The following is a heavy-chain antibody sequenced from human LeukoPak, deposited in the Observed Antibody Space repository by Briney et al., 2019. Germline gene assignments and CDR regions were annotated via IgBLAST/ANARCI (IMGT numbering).Heavy chain of an antibody. J-gene: IGHJ4*02. CDR1: GGSFSGYY. Sequence: PSETLSLTCAVYGGSFSGYYWSWIRLPPGKGLEWIGEINHSGSTNYNPSLKSRVTISVDTSKNQFSLKLSSVTAADTAVYYCARGKRGKGLKTYYYDSSGYWPIDYWGQGTLVTVSS. CDR3: ARGKRGKGLKTYYYDSSGYWPIDY. D-gene: IGHD3-22*01. CDR2: INHSGST. V-gene: IGHV4-34*01.